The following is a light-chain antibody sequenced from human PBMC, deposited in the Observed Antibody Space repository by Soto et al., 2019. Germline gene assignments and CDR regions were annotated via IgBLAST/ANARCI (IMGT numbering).Light chain of an antibody. CDR2: AAF. Sequence: DIQVTQAPYFLSASVGDRVTITCRASQGISSYLAWYQQKPGKAPKLLIYAAFTLQSGVPSRFSGSGSGTEFTLTISSLQPEDFATYYCQQVNSYPFTFGPGTKVDIK. J-gene: IGKJ3*01. CDR3: QQVNSYPFT. CDR1: QGISSY. V-gene: IGKV1-9*01.